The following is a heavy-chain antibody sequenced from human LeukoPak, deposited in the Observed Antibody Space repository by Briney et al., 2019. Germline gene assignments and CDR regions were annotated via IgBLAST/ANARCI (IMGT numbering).Heavy chain of an antibody. D-gene: IGHD6-19*01. CDR2: IYYSGST. CDR3: GRLVGVAGAGKGGGDFDY. J-gene: IGHJ4*02. Sequence: SETLSLTCTVSGGSISSSSYYWGWIRQPPGRGLEWIGSIYYSGSTYYNPSLKSRVTISVDTSKNQFSLKLSSVTAADTAVYYWGRLVGVAGAGKGGGDFDYWGQGTLVTVSS. CDR1: GGSISSSSYY. V-gene: IGHV4-39*01.